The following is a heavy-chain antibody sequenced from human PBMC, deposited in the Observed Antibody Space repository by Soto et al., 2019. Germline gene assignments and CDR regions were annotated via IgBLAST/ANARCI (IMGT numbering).Heavy chain of an antibody. CDR2: MNPYSGNT. CDR1: GYTFTSYD. J-gene: IGHJ4*02. CDR3: ARGRYSSRGTDY. D-gene: IGHD5-18*01. Sequence: QVPVVQSGAEVKKPGASVKVSCLASGYTFTSYDIHWVRQATGQGLEWMGWMNPYSGNTGYAQKFQGRVTMTRNTSINTAYMELSSLRSDDTAVYYCARGRYSSRGTDYWGQGTLVTVSS. V-gene: IGHV1-8*01.